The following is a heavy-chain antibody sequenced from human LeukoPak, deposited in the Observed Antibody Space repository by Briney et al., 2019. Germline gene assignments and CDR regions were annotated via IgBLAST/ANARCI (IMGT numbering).Heavy chain of an antibody. CDR3: ARPSIRARAFDI. Sequence: ASVKVSCKASGYTFTSYDINWVRQATGQGLEWMGWMNPNSGNTGYAQKFQGRVTMTRNTSISTAYMELSSLRSEDTAVCYCARPSIRARAFDIWGQGTMVTVSS. CDR2: MNPNSGNT. CDR1: GYTFTSYD. J-gene: IGHJ3*02. V-gene: IGHV1-8*01. D-gene: IGHD3-3*02.